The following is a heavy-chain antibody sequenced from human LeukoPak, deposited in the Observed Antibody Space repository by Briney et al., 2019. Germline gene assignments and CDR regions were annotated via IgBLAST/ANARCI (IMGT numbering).Heavy chain of an antibody. CDR1: GYTLTELS. Sequence: ASVKVSRKVSGYTLTELSKHWVRQAPGKGLEWMGGFDPEDGETIYAQKFQGRVTMTEDTSTDTAYMELSSLRSEDTAVYYCATGGVRGVIITRDFQHWGQGTLVTVSS. J-gene: IGHJ1*01. CDR2: FDPEDGET. V-gene: IGHV1-24*01. CDR3: ATGGVRGVIITRDFQH. D-gene: IGHD3-10*01.